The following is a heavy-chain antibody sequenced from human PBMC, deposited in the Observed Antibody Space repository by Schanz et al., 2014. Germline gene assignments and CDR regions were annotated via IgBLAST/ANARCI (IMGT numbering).Heavy chain of an antibody. CDR2: INWNGGDT. Sequence: VQLVDSGGGLVKPGGSLRLSCAASGFIFDDYGMSWVRQVPGKGLEWVSGINWNGGDTSYADSVKGRFIISRDNAKNSLYLEMNSLRAGDTAFYHCARGSSASLSRVWFDLWGQGTLVTVSS. D-gene: IGHD6-6*01. CDR3: ARGSSASLSRVWFDL. J-gene: IGHJ5*02. V-gene: IGHV3-20*01. CDR1: GFIFDDYG.